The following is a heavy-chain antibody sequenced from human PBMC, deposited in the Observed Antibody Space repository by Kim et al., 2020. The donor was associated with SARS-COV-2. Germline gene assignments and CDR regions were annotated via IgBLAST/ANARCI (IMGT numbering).Heavy chain of an antibody. D-gene: IGHD3-10*01. V-gene: IGHV6-1*01. CDR3: ARRKEHLEEYGSTRDYNWFDP. Sequence: SQTLSLTCAISGDSVSSNSAAWNWIRQSPSRGLEWLGRTYYRSKWYNDYAVSVKSRITINPDTSKNQFSLQLNSVTPEDTAVYYCARRKEHLEEYGSTRDYNWFDPWGQGTLVTVSS. J-gene: IGHJ5*02. CDR2: TYYRSKWYN. CDR1: GDSVSSNSAA.